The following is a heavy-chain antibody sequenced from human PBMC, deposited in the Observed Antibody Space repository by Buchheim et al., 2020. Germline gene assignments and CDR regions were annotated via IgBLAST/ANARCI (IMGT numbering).Heavy chain of an antibody. J-gene: IGHJ1*01. CDR1: GYTFTSYF. CDR3: ARSVVGFGELLGFFHH. D-gene: IGHD3-10*01. CDR2: LNPRGGST. Sequence: QVQLVQSGAEVKKPGASVKVSCKASGYTFTSYFMHWVRQAPAQGLEWLGILNPRGGSTNYSQKFQGRVTLTRDTSTSTVYMELSSLRSEDTAVYYCARSVVGFGELLGFFHHWGQGTL. V-gene: IGHV1-46*01.